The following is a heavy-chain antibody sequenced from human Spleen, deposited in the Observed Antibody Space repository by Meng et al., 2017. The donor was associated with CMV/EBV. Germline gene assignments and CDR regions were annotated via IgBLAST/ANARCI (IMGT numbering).Heavy chain of an antibody. CDR3: ARGADYDFWSGPTGAFDY. CDR2: ISSSAEIV. J-gene: IGHJ4*02. D-gene: IGHD3-3*01. V-gene: IGHV3-11*04. Sequence: GESLKISCAASGFTFRDRYMSWMRQAPGKGLEWISYISSSAEIVYYADSVKGRFTISRDNSKNSLYLQMDSLRVEDTAVYFCARGADYDFWSGPTGAFDYWGQGSLVTVSS. CDR1: GFTFRDRY.